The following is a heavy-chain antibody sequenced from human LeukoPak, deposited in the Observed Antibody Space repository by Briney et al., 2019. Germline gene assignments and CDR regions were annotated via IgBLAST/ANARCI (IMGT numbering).Heavy chain of an antibody. CDR2: IIPIFGTA. CDR3: ARDSYYDSSGPSFDY. V-gene: IGHV1-69*05. D-gene: IGHD3-22*01. CDR1: GGTFSSYA. J-gene: IGHJ4*02. Sequence: GASVKVSCKASGGTFSSYAISWVRQAPGQGLEWMGRIIPIFGTANYAQKFQGRVTITTDESTSTAYMELSSLRSEATAVYYCARDSYYDSSGPSFDYWGQGTLVTVSS.